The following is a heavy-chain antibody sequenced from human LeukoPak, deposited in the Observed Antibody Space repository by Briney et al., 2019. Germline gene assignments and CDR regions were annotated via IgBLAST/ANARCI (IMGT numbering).Heavy chain of an antibody. CDR3: ARVSGGYSYGYDAFDI. V-gene: IGHV5-51*01. Sequence: PGESLNISCKGSGYSFTSYWIGWVRQMPGKGLEWMGIIYPGDSDTRYSPSFQGQVTISADKSISTAYLQWSSLKASDTAMYYCARVSGGYSYGYDAFDIWGQGTMVTVSS. CDR1: GYSFTSYW. D-gene: IGHD5-18*01. J-gene: IGHJ3*02. CDR2: IYPGDSDT.